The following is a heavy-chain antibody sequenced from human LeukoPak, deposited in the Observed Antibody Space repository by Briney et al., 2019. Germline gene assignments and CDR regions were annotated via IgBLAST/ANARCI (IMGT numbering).Heavy chain of an antibody. V-gene: IGHV3-48*03. CDR2: ISSSGSTT. Sequence: GGSLRLSCVASGFXFSNHEMNWVRQAPGKGLEWVSYISSSGSTTYHADSVKGRFTISRDNAKNSLYLQMNGLRAEDTAVYYCARDRGLTLFYYGMDVWGQGTTVTVSS. CDR1: GFXFSNHE. D-gene: IGHD2-21*01. CDR3: ARDRGLTLFYYGMDV. J-gene: IGHJ6*02.